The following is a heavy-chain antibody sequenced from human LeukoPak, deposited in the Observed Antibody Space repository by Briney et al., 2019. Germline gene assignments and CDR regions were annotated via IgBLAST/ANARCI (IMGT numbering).Heavy chain of an antibody. CDR3: RGQYYYDSSGRRPHGGDY. CDR2: ISGGST. D-gene: IGHD3-22*01. V-gene: IGHV3-38-3*01. Sequence: GGSLRLSCAASGFTVSSNEMSWVRQAPGEGLEWVSSISGGSTYYADSRKGRFTISRDNSKNTLHLQMNSLRAEDTAVYYCRGQYYYDSSGRRPHGGDYWGQGTLVTVSS. CDR1: GFTVSSNE. J-gene: IGHJ4*02.